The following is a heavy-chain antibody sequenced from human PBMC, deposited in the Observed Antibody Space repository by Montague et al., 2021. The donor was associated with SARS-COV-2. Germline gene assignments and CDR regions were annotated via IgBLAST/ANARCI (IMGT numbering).Heavy chain of an antibody. Sequence: SETLSLTCAVYGGSFSGYYWSRIHQPPGKGLEWIGEINHSGSTNYNPSLKSRVTISVDTSKNQFSLKLSSVTAADTAVYYCTREGYQVLWSDYYYYGMDVWGQGTTVTVSS. CDR2: INHSGST. D-gene: IGHD2-2*01. V-gene: IGHV4-34*01. CDR1: GGSFSGYY. J-gene: IGHJ6*02. CDR3: TREGYQVLWSDYYYYGMDV.